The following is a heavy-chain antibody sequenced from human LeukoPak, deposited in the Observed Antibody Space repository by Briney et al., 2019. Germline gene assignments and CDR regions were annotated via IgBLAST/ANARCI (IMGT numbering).Heavy chain of an antibody. V-gene: IGHV3-23*01. CDR1: GFAFSTYA. CDR3: AKDPGSGSYYPYYFDY. D-gene: IGHD3-10*01. CDR2: ISGSGGST. J-gene: IGHJ4*02. Sequence: GGSLRLSCAASGFAFSTYAISWVRQVPGKGLEWVSAISGSGGSTYYADSVKGRFTISRDNSKNTLYLQMNSLRAEDTAVYLCAKDPGSGSYYPYYFDYWGQGTLVTVSS.